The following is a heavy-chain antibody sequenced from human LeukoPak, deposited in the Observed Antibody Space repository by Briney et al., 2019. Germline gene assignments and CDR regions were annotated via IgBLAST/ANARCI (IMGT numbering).Heavy chain of an antibody. Sequence: ASVKDSCKASGYTFTTYAINWVRQAPGQGLEWMGWINTGTGNPTYAQGFTGRFVFSLDTSVSTAYLQISSLKAEDTAVYYCARALRWLQLDYWGQGTLVTVSS. J-gene: IGHJ4*02. D-gene: IGHD5-24*01. CDR3: ARALRWLQLDY. CDR1: GYTFTTYA. CDR2: INTGTGNP. V-gene: IGHV7-4-1*02.